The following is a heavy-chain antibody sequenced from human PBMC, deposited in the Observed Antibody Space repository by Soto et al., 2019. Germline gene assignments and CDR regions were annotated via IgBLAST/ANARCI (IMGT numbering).Heavy chain of an antibody. J-gene: IGHJ4*02. CDR3: ARQILFWSGYLGYFDY. CDR1: GGSISSYY. D-gene: IGHD3-3*01. V-gene: IGHV4-59*08. Sequence: SETLSLTCTVSGGSISSYYWSWIRQPPGKGLEWIGYIYYSGSTNYNPSLKSRVTISVDTSKNQFSLKLSSVTAADTAVYYCARQILFWSGYLGYFDYWGQGTLVTVSS. CDR2: IYYSGST.